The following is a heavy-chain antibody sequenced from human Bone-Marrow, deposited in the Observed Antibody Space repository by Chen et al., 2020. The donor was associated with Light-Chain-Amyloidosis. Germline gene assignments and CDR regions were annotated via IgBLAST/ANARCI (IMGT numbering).Heavy chain of an antibody. D-gene: IGHD4-17*01. J-gene: IGHJ4*02. Sequence: QVELVQSGAAVKKPGASVKVSCRVSGNTFTDYYIHCVRQAPGQGLEWMGWINPRSGGTDYAQKFQGGVILTTDTSVNTAYMEVTSLRSDDTAIYYCARLFSGDDYGEAYFDFWGQGTLVTVSS. CDR1: GNTFTDYY. CDR2: INPRSGGT. V-gene: IGHV1-2*02. CDR3: ARLFSGDDYGEAYFDF.